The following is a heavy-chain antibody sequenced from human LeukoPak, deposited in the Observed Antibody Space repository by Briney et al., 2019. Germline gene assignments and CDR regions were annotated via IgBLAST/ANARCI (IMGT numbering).Heavy chain of an antibody. Sequence: SETLSLTCAVYGGSLSGYYWSWIRQPPGKGLEWIGEINHSGSTNYNPSLKSRVTISVDTSKNQFSLKLSSVTAADTAVYYCARHGYYGSGSCGNWFDPWGQGTLVTVSS. CDR3: ARHGYYGSGSCGNWFDP. D-gene: IGHD3-10*01. CDR1: GGSLSGYY. V-gene: IGHV4-34*01. CDR2: INHSGST. J-gene: IGHJ5*02.